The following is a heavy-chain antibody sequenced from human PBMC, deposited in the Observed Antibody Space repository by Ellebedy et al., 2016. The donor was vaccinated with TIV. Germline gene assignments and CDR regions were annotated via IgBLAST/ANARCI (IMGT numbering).Heavy chain of an antibody. CDR3: VKEAEGGDYNSHFQY. D-gene: IGHD2-21*02. V-gene: IGHV3-23*01. Sequence: PGGSLRLSCAASGFTFNSHAMHWVRQTPPKGLEWVSAISHSGGCTYYADSVKGRFTVSRDNSKNMVYLQLNSLTAEDTAVYFCVKEAEGGDYNSHFQYWGQGNLVTVSS. CDR2: ISHSGGCT. J-gene: IGHJ4*02. CDR1: GFTFNSHA.